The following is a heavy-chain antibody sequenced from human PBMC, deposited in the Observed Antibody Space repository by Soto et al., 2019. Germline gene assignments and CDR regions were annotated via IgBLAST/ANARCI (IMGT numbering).Heavy chain of an antibody. Sequence: EVQLLESGGGLVQPGGSLRLSCAASILSFDIYAMSWVRQAPGKGLEWVSATTGSGGTAYYAGSVKGRFTISRDNSKNALYPQMDSLRAEDKAVYYCAEPSGFDHYFGMDVWGQGNKVTVSS. D-gene: IGHD5-12*01. CDR3: AEPSGFDHYFGMDV. CDR1: ILSFDIYA. CDR2: TTGSGGTA. J-gene: IGHJ6*02. V-gene: IGHV3-23*01.